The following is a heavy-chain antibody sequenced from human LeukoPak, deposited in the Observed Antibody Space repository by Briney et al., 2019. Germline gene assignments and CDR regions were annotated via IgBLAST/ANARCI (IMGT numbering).Heavy chain of an antibody. D-gene: IGHD6-6*01. CDR3: ASVGSSSTWAHDDFYL. Sequence: ASVKVSCKASGYTFTGYYMHWVRQAPGQGLEWMGWINPNSSGTNYAQKFQGRVTMTRDTSISTAYMELSRLRSHDTALYYCASVGSSSTWAHDDFYLWGKGTMVTVSS. CDR1: GYTFTGYY. V-gene: IGHV1-2*02. J-gene: IGHJ3*01. CDR2: INPNSSGT.